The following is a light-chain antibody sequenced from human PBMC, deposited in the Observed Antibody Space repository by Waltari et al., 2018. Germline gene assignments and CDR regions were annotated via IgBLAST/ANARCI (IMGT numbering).Light chain of an antibody. CDR1: SIDIGAYNP. V-gene: IGLV2-14*03. CDR2: DVH. J-gene: IGLJ3*02. Sequence: QSALTQPASVSGSPGQSITISCTGTSIDIGAYNPVPWYQQHPGKAPKVVIYDVHNRPSGVSNRFSGSMSGNTASLTISGLQTEDEADYYCSSKTTRDTRLFGGGTKLTVL. CDR3: SSKTTRDTRL.